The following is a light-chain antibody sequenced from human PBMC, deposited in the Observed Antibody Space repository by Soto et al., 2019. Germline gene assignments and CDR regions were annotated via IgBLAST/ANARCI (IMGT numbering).Light chain of an antibody. CDR1: SSDGDDYKD. CDR2: EVT. Sequence: QSALTQPASVSGSPGQSITISCTGISSDGDDYKDVSWYQQHPGKAPKLMIYEVTYRPSGVSNRFSGSKSGNKASLTISGLQDEDEADYYCSSYTSTTTVFGTGTKLTVL. J-gene: IGLJ1*01. CDR3: SSYTSTTTV. V-gene: IGLV2-14*01.